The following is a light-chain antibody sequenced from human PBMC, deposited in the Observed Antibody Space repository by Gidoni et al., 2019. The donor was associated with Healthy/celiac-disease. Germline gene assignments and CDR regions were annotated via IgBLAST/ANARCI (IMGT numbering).Light chain of an antibody. CDR1: ELPKQY. Sequence: SYALPQSASVSVSPGQTARITCSGDELPKQYAYWYQQQQGQAPVLVIYKDSARPSGSPERFSGSSSGTTVTLTISGVQAEDEADYYCQSADSSGTYEVFGTGTKVTVL. CDR3: QSADSSGTYEV. V-gene: IGLV3-25*03. J-gene: IGLJ1*01. CDR2: KDS.